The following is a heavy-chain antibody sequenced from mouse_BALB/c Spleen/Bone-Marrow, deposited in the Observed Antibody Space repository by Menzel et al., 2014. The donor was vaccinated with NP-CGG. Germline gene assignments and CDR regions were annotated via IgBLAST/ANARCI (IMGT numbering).Heavy chain of an antibody. J-gene: IGHJ1*01. Sequence: VQLKESGGGLVQPGGSRKLSCAASGFTFSGFGMHWVRQAPEKGLEWVAYISRGSSTIYYADTVKGRFTISRDNPKNTLFLQMTSLRSEDTAMYYCARSGITKGSYWYFDIWGAGTTVTVSS. CDR2: ISRGSSTI. CDR3: ARSGITKGSYWYFDI. CDR1: GFTFSGFG. V-gene: IGHV5-17*02. D-gene: IGHD1-3*01.